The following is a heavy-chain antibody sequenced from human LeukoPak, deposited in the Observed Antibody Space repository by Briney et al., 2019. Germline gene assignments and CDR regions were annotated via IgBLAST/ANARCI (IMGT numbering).Heavy chain of an antibody. CDR1: GFTFSSYA. D-gene: IGHD2-15*01. CDR3: AKKRNCSGGSCSGIFDY. J-gene: IGHJ4*02. Sequence: AGGSLRLSCAASGFTFSSYAMSWVRQAPGRGLEWVSAISGSGGSTYYADSVKGRFTISRDNSKNTLYLQMNSLRAEDTAVYYCAKKRNCSGGSCSGIFDYWGQGTLVTVSS. CDR2: ISGSGGST. V-gene: IGHV3-23*01.